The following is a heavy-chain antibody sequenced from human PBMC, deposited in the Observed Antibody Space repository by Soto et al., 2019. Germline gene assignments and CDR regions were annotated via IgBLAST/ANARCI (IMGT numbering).Heavy chain of an antibody. CDR1: GGTFSSYA. D-gene: IGHD2-15*01. Sequence: ASVKVSCKASGGTFSSYAISWVRQAPGQGLEWMGGIIPIFGTANYAQKFQGRVTITADESTSTAYMELSSLRSEDTAVYYCARDLGSSPGGGWFDPWGQGTLVTVSS. CDR3: ARDLGSSPGGGWFDP. V-gene: IGHV1-69*13. CDR2: IIPIFGTA. J-gene: IGHJ5*02.